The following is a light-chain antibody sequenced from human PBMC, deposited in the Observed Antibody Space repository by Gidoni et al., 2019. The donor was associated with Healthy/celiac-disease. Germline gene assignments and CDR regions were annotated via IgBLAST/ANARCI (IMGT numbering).Light chain of an antibody. J-gene: IGKJ3*01. Sequence: DIQMTQSPSALSASVGDRVTLTGRASQSISSYLNWYQQKPGTAPKRLIYAASSFQSGVPSRFSGSGSGTDFTLTIISLQPEDFATYYCQQSYSTPDTFGPGTKVDIK. CDR2: AAS. CDR1: QSISSY. CDR3: QQSYSTPDT. V-gene: IGKV1-39*01.